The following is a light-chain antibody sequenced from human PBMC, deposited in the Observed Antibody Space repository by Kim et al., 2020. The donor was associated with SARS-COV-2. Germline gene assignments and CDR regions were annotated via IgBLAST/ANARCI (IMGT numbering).Light chain of an antibody. Sequence: PRQTASITCSGYKLSDKYVSWYQQKPGQSTVVVIYQDNQRPSGIPERFSGSNSGNTATLTISGTQAMDEADYYCQAWDSSTHNYVFGAGTKVTVL. J-gene: IGLJ1*01. CDR3: QAWDSSTHNYV. V-gene: IGLV3-1*01. CDR1: KLSDKY. CDR2: QDN.